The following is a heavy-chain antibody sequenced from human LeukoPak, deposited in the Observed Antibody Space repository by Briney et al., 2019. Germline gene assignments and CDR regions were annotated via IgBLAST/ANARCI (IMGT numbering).Heavy chain of an antibody. D-gene: IGHD3-9*01. CDR2: IYYSGST. V-gene: IGHV4-59*01. CDR1: GGSISRYY. J-gene: IGHJ4*02. CDR3: ARDVEVTILGGIFDY. Sequence: SETLSLTCTVSGGSISRYYWSWIRQPPGKGLEWIGYIYYSGSTNYNPSLKGRVTISVDTSKNQFSLKLSSVTAADTAVYYCARDVEVTILGGIFDYWGQGTLVTVSS.